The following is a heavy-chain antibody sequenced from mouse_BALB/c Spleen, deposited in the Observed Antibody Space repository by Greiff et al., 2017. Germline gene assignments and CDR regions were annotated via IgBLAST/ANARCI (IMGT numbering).Heavy chain of an antibody. CDR1: GYTFTSYW. J-gene: IGHJ2*01. CDR2: INPSTGYT. D-gene: IGHD1-1*01. V-gene: IGHV1-7*01. Sequence: VQLQQSGAELAKPGASVKMSCKASGYTFTSYWMHWVKQRPGQGLEWIGYINPSTGYTEYNQKFKDKATLTADKSSSTAYMQLSSLTSEDSAVYYCARWGTTVVAWGQGTTLTVSS. CDR3: ARWGTTVVA.